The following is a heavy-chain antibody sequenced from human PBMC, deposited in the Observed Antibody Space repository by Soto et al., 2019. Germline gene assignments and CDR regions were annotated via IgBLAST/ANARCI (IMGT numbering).Heavy chain of an antibody. J-gene: IGHJ4*02. CDR2: ISGSGGST. CDR3: AKVLGTWRVRGVIGFGY. Sequence: GGSLRLSCAASGFTFSSYAMSWVRQAPGKGLEWVSAISGSGGSTYYADSVKGRFTISRDNSKNTLYLQMNSLRAEDTAVYYCAKVLGTWRVRGVIGFGYWGQGTLVTVA. D-gene: IGHD3-10*01. CDR1: GFTFSSYA. V-gene: IGHV3-23*01.